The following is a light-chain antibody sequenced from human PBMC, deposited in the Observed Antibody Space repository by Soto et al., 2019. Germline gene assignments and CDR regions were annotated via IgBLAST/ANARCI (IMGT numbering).Light chain of an antibody. V-gene: IGKV3-20*01. Sequence: EIVVTQSPGTLSLSPGERATLSCLASQSVSSSYLAWYQQKPGQAPRLLIYGASSRATGIPDRFSGSGSGKDFTLTISRLEPEDFAVYYCQQYGSSAGTFGQGTKLEIK. CDR1: QSVSSSY. CDR2: GAS. J-gene: IGKJ2*01. CDR3: QQYGSSAGT.